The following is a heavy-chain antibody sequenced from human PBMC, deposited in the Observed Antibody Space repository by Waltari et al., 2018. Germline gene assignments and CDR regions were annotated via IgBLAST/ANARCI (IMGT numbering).Heavy chain of an antibody. CDR2: IYSGGST. V-gene: IGHV3-66*02. CDR1: GFTVSSNY. CDR3: ARVGVTVVVPAAPQGVDY. Sequence: EVQLVESGGGLVQPGGSLRLSCAASGFTVSSNYMSWVRQAPGRGLEWVSVIYSGGSTYYADSVKGRFTISRDNSKNTLYLQMNSLRAEDTAVYYCARVGVTVVVPAAPQGVDYWGQGTLVTVSS. D-gene: IGHD2-2*01. J-gene: IGHJ4*02.